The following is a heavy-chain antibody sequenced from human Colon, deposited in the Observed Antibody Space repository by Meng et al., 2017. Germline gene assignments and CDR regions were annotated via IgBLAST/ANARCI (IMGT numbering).Heavy chain of an antibody. J-gene: IGHJ6*02. V-gene: IGHV3-30*01. CDR3: ARDRIAVAPNYYYGMDV. CDR2: ISYDGSHK. Sequence: SLKIPCAASGFTFSSYAMHWVRQAPGKGLEWVAVISYDGSHKYYADSVKGRFTISRDNSKNTLYLQMNSLRAEDTAVYYCARDRIAVAPNYYYGMDVWGHGTTVTVSS. CDR1: GFTFSSYA. D-gene: IGHD6-19*01.